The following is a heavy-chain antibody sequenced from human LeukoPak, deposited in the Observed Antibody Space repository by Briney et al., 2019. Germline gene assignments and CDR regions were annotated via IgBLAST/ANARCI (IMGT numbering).Heavy chain of an antibody. D-gene: IGHD6-13*01. CDR2: INTDGSST. CDR1: GFTFGNYD. J-gene: IGHJ5*02. Sequence: PGGSLRLSWAVSGFTFGNYDMSWVRQAPGKGLEWVSRINTDGSSTSYADSVKGRFTISGDNAKNTLYLQMNSLRAEDTAVYYCARESGIAAALDLWGQGTLVTVSS. CDR3: ARESGIAAALDL. V-gene: IGHV3-74*01.